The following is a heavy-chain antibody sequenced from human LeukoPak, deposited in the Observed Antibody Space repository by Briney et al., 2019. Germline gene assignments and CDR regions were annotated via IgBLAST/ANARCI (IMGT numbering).Heavy chain of an antibody. V-gene: IGHV4-31*03. D-gene: IGHD2-21*02. Sequence: PSETLSLTCTVSGGSISSGGYYWSWIRQHPGKGLEWIGYIYYSGSTYYNPSLKSRVTISVDTSKNQFSLKLSSVTAADTAVYYCARVEGCCGGDCYNAFDIWGQGTMVTVSS. CDR3: ARVEGCCGGDCYNAFDI. CDR2: IYYSGST. CDR1: GGSISSGGYY. J-gene: IGHJ3*02.